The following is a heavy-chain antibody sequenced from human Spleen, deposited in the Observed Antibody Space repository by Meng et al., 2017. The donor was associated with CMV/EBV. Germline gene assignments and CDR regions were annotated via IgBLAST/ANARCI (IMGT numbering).Heavy chain of an antibody. Sequence: KVSGYTFTDYYMHWVQQAPGKGLEWMGLVDPEDGETIYAEKFQGRVTITADTSTDTAYMELSSLRSEDTAVYYCATWGIVATILAGVYWGQGTLVTVSS. V-gene: IGHV1-69-2*01. J-gene: IGHJ4*02. D-gene: IGHD5-12*01. CDR1: GYTFTDYY. CDR2: VDPEDGET. CDR3: ATWGIVATILAGVY.